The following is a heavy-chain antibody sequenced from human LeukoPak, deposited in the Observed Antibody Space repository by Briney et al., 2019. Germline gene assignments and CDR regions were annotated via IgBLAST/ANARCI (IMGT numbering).Heavy chain of an antibody. Sequence: PSQTLSLTCTVSGGSISSGDYYWSWIRQPPGKSLEWIGYIYYSGTTYYNPSLRSRTSISPDTSKNHFSLRLTSVTAADTAVYYCARASPATVSFDIWGQGTLVTVSS. D-gene: IGHD2-15*01. CDR3: ARASPATVSFDI. J-gene: IGHJ3*02. CDR1: GGSISSGDYY. CDR2: IYYSGTT. V-gene: IGHV4-30-4*08.